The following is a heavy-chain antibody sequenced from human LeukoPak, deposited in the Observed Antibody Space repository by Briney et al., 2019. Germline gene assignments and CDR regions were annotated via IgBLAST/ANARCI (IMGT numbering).Heavy chain of an antibody. V-gene: IGHV3-66*01. CDR1: GSTVSSIY. D-gene: IGHD5-18*01. J-gene: IGHJ3*02. CDR3: AREGYSYGYDAFDI. Sequence: GGSLRLSCAASGSTVSSIYMSWVRQAPGKGLEWVSVIYSGGSTYYADSVKGRFTISRDNSKNTLYLQMNSPRAEDTAVYYCAREGYSYGYDAFDIWGQGTMVTVSS. CDR2: IYSGGST.